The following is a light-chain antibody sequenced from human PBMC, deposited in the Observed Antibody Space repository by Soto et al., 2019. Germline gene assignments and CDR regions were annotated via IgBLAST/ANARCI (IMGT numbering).Light chain of an antibody. J-gene: IGKJ1*01. CDR2: DAS. CDR3: QQYIRYSCT. Sequence: DIQMTQSPSTLSASVGDRVTITCRASQSISSWLAWYQQKPGKAPKLLIFDASSLESRVPSRFSGSGSGTEFTLTISSLQPDDFATYYCQQYIRYSCTFGQGTKVDIK. V-gene: IGKV1-5*01. CDR1: QSISSW.